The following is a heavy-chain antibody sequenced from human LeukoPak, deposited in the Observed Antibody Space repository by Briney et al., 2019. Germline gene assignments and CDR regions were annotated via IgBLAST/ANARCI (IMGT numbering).Heavy chain of an antibody. D-gene: IGHD3-22*01. CDR2: ISGSGGST. J-gene: IGHJ4*02. V-gene: IGHV3-23*01. CDR3: AKAHDLYYYDSSGYYFLDC. CDR1: GFTFSSYA. Sequence: PGGSLRLSCAASGFTFSSYAMSWVRQAPGKGLEWVSAISGSGGSTYYADSVKGRFTISRDNSKNTLYLQMNSLRAEDTAVYYCAKAHDLYYYDSSGYYFLDCWGQGTLVTVSS.